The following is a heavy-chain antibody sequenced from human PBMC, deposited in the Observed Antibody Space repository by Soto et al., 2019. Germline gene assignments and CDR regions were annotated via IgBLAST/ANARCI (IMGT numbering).Heavy chain of an antibody. V-gene: IGHV1-18*01. D-gene: IGHD6-13*01. Sequence: ASVKVSCKASGYTFTSYGISWVRQAPGQGLEWMGWISAYNGNTNYAQKLQGRVTMTTDTSTSTAYMELRSLRSDDTAVYYCARDWESIAAAPVDYFDYWGQGTLVTVSS. CDR2: ISAYNGNT. CDR3: ARDWESIAAAPVDYFDY. CDR1: GYTFTSYG. J-gene: IGHJ4*02.